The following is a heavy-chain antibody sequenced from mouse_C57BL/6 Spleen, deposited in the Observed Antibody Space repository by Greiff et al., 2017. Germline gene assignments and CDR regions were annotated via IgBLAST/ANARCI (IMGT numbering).Heavy chain of an antibody. CDR1: GYTFTDYY. V-gene: IGHV1-26*01. CDR3: ARDDYGSRGDY. CDR2: INPNNVGT. J-gene: IGHJ2*01. D-gene: IGHD1-1*01. Sequence: EVQLQQSGPELVKPGASVKISCKASGYTFTDYYMNWVKQSPGKSLEWIGDINPNNVGTSYNQKFKGKATLTVDKSSSTAYMELRSLTSEDSAVYYCARDDYGSRGDYWGQGTTLTVSS.